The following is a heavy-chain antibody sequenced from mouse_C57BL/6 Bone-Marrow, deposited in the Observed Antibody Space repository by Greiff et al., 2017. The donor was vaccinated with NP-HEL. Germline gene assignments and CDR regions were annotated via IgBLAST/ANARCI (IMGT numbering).Heavy chain of an antibody. CDR2: LYPGSCST. CDR3: AREGGWLVFAY. J-gene: IGHJ3*01. D-gene: IGHD2-3*01. V-gene: IGHV1-55*01. Sequence: QVQLQQPGAELVKPGASVKMSCKASGYTFTSYWITWVKQRPGQGLAWIGDLYPGSCSTTYNQTFRSKATLTVDTSSSTAYMQLSSLTSEDSAVYYCAREGGWLVFAYWGQGTLVTVSA. CDR1: GYTFTSYW.